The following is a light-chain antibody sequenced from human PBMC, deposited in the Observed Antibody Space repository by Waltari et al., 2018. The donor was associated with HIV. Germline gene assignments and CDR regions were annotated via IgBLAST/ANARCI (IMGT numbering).Light chain of an antibody. CDR1: QRVRSN. Sequence: EIVMTQSPATLSVSPGERATLSCRASQRVRSNLAWYQQRPGQAPRLLISGASTRATGVPARFIGSGSATDFTLTISSLRSEDFAVYYCQQYDNWPPITFGQGTRLKIK. CDR2: GAS. CDR3: QQYDNWPPIT. V-gene: IGKV3-15*01. J-gene: IGKJ5*01.